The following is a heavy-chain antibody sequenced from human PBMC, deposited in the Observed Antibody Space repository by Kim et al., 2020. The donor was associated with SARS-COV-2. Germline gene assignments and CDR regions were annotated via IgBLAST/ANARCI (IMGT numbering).Heavy chain of an antibody. J-gene: IGHJ4*02. Sequence: GGSLRLSCAASGFTFSSYSMNWVRQAPGKGLEWVSSISSSSSYIYYADSVKGRFTISRDNAKNSLYLQMNSLRAEDTAVYYCARDRIAAAGTGPVRVPYFDYWGQGTLVTVSS. V-gene: IGHV3-21*01. D-gene: IGHD6-13*01. CDR2: ISSSSSYI. CDR3: ARDRIAAAGTGPVRVPYFDY. CDR1: GFTFSSYS.